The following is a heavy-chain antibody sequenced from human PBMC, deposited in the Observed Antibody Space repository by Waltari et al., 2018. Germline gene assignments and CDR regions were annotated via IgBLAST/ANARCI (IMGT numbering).Heavy chain of an antibody. CDR2: INAGNGNT. V-gene: IGHV1-3*03. CDR1: GYTFTSYA. J-gene: IGHJ4*02. CDR3: ARDSGSYLGDFDY. Sequence: QVQLVQSGAEVKKPGASVKVSYKASGYTFTSYAMHWVRQAPGQRLEWMGWINAGNGNTKYSQEFQGRVTITRDTSASTAYMELSSLRSEDMAVYYCARDSGSYLGDFDYWGQGTLVTVSS. D-gene: IGHD1-26*01.